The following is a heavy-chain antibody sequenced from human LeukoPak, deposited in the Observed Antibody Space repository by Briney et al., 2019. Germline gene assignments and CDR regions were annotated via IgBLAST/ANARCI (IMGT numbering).Heavy chain of an antibody. V-gene: IGHV4-59*12. Sequence: SETLSLTCTISGGSISDYYWSWIRQPPGKGLEWIGYIYYSGSTHYNPSLKSRVTISVDTSKNQFSLKLSSVTAADTAVYYCARGRGYSASWGQGTLVTVSS. D-gene: IGHD3-16*02. CDR3: ARGRGYSAS. J-gene: IGHJ4*02. CDR1: GGSISDYY. CDR2: IYYSGST.